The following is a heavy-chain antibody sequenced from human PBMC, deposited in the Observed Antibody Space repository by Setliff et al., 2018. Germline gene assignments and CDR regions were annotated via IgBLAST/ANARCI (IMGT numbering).Heavy chain of an antibody. Sequence: PGGSLRLSCAASGFSVGSTYMTWVRQAPGKGPEWVARIKKKDERYGTEYAASVTGRFTISRDDSKNSLYLQMNSLKTDDTAVYYCARVAPYCGRDCFSDFLDYWGQGALVTVSS. CDR1: GFSVGSTY. CDR3: ARVAPYCGRDCFSDFLDY. V-gene: IGHV3-72*01. CDR2: IKKKDERYGT. J-gene: IGHJ4*02. D-gene: IGHD2-21*02.